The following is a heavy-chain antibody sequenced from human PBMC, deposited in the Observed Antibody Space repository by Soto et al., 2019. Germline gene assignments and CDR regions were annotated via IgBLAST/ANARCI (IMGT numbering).Heavy chain of an antibody. CDR2: TSYDGSNK. CDR1: GFTFRSYV. CDR3: PRWGTTGGFHV. D-gene: IGHD3-16*01. V-gene: IGHV3-33*05. Sequence: QVHLVESGGGVVQPGTSLRLSCVGSGFTFRSYVIHWVRQAPGKGLEWVALTSYDGSNKDYGDSVKGRFTISRDNSRKTVDLQMDSLRREDTALYYCPRWGTTGGFHVWGQGTLVSVSS. J-gene: IGHJ1*01.